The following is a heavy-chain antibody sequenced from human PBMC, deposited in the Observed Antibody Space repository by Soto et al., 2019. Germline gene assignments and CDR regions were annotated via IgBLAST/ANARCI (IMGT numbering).Heavy chain of an antibody. V-gene: IGHV3-48*01. D-gene: IGHD4-17*01. CDR1: GFTCGSYS. CDR2: ISSSSITI. J-gene: IGHJ6*03. Sequence: GGSLRLSCAAFGFTCGSYSINWVRQPPGKGLEWVSYISSSSITIYYADSVKGRFTISRDNAKNSLYLQMNSLRAEDTAVYYCARKYGDHYYYMDVWGKGTTVTISS. CDR3: ARKYGDHYYYMDV.